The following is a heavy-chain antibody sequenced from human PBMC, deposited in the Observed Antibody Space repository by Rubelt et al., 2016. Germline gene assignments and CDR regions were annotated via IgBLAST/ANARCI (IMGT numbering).Heavy chain of an antibody. V-gene: IGHV3-64*07. CDR1: GFTFKNYA. J-gene: IGHJ3*02. CDR3: ARASGSYGGAFDI. D-gene: IGHD1-26*01. CDR2: ISSDGGST. Sequence: EVQMVESGGGLVQPGGSLRLSCSASGFTFKNYAMHWVRQGPEKRLEYVSDISSDGGSTYSADSVKGRFTISRDNSKNKLYLQMGSLRAEDMAVYYCARASGSYGGAFDIWGQGTMVTVSS.